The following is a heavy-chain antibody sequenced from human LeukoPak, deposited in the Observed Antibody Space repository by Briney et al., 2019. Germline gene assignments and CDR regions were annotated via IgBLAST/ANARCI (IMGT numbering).Heavy chain of an antibody. CDR1: GFIFNDYY. CDR2: ISRAGNTI. CDR3: ARDLGSSTVTTAFDY. V-gene: IGHV3-11*01. D-gene: IGHD4-17*01. Sequence: GGSLRLSCTASGFIFNDYYMSWIRQTPGKGLEWLSYISRAGNTIYYRDSVKGRFTISRDNANNQLHLQMDNLRAEDTAVYFCARDLGSSTVTTAFDYWGQGTLVTVSS. J-gene: IGHJ4*02.